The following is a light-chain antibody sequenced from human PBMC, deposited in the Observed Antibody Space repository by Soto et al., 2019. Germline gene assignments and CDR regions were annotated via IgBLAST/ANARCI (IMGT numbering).Light chain of an antibody. CDR2: GAS. J-gene: IGKJ5*01. V-gene: IGKV3-20*01. CDR1: HTVSITY. Sequence: VLTQSPGTLSLSPGESATLSCRASHTVSITYLTWYQQKPGQAPRLLIFGASKRATGIPDRFSGSGAGRDFTLTISGLEPGDFAVYDCQQYGSSPLISFGQGTRLEIK. CDR3: QQYGSSPLIS.